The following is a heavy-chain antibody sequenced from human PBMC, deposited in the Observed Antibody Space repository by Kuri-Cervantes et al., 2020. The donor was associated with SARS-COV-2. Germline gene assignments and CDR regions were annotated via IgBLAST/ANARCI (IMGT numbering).Heavy chain of an antibody. V-gene: IGHV3-23*01. D-gene: IGHD1-1*01. CDR1: GFTFSSYA. CDR2: ISGSGGST. CDR3: VRDGDHWNFDY. Sequence: GESLKISCAASGFTFSSYAISWVRQPPGQGLEWVSAISGSGGSTYYADSLKGRFTISRDNSKNTLYLQMNSLRAEDTAVYYCVRDGDHWNFDYWGQGTLVTVSS. J-gene: IGHJ4*02.